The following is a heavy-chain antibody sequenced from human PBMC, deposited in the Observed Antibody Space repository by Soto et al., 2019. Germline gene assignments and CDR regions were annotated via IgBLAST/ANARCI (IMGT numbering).Heavy chain of an antibody. J-gene: IGHJ4*02. CDR3: ARGDSSSWTYYFDY. CDR2: ISSSSSYI. Sequence: GGSLRLSFAASGFTFSSYSMNWVRQAPGKGLEWVSSISSSSSYIYYADSVKGRFTISRDNAKNSLYLQMNSLRAEDTAVYYCARGDSSSWTYYFDYWGQGTLVTVSS. V-gene: IGHV3-21*01. D-gene: IGHD6-13*01. CDR1: GFTFSSYS.